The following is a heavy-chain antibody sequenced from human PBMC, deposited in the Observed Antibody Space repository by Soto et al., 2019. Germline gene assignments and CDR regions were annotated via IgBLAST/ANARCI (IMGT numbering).Heavy chain of an antibody. V-gene: IGHV4-34*01. J-gene: IGHJ4*02. CDR1: GGTFSGYD. CDR3: ASPGAAAAPRYFDY. Sequence: SETLSLTSAVYGGTFSGYDWSWIRQPPGKGLEWIGEINHSGSTNYNPSLKSRVTISVDTSKNQFSLKLSSVTAADTAVYYCASPGAAAAPRYFDYWGQGTLVTVSS. D-gene: IGHD6-13*01. CDR2: INHSGST.